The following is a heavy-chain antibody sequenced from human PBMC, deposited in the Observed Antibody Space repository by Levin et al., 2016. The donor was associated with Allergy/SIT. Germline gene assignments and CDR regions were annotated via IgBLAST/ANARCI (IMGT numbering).Heavy chain of an antibody. V-gene: IGHV1-69*01. CDR2: IIPMFGTT. CDR3: ARDRAYFDN. J-gene: IGHJ4*02. Sequence: WVRQAPGQGLEWVGGIIPMFGTTNNAQTFRGRVTFSADGSTSTAFMELYSLTSEDTAVYYCARDRAYFDNWDQGTLVTVSS. D-gene: IGHD3-10*01.